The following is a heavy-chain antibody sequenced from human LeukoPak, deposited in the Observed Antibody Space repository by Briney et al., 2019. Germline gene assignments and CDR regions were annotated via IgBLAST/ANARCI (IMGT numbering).Heavy chain of an antibody. V-gene: IGHV3-53*01. Sequence: GGSLRLSCAASGFTVSSNYMSWVRQAPGKGLEWVSVIYSGGSTYYADSVKGRFTISRDNSKNTLYLQMNSLRAEDTAVYYCARDHVVPAASISYYYGMDVWGQGPTVTVSS. D-gene: IGHD2-2*01. CDR3: ARDHVVPAASISYYYGMDV. J-gene: IGHJ6*02. CDR1: GFTVSSNY. CDR2: IYSGGST.